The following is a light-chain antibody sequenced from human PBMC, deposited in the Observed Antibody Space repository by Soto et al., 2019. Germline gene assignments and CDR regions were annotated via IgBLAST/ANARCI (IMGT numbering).Light chain of an antibody. CDR2: DVS. J-gene: IGLJ2*01. CDR3: SSYTSSRTLL. CDR1: SSDVGGYNY. V-gene: IGLV2-14*01. Sequence: QSALTQPASVSGSPGQSITISCTGTSSDVGGYNYVSWYQQHPGKAPKLMIYDVSNRPSGVSNRFSGSKSGNTASLTISGLQAEDEADYYCSSYTSSRTLLFGGGTKRTVL.